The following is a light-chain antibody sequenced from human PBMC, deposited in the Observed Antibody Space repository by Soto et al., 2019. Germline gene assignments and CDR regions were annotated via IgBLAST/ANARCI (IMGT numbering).Light chain of an antibody. CDR2: DAS. J-gene: IGKJ5*01. CDR1: QTIRSL. V-gene: IGKV1-5*01. CDR3: QQYQTYAT. Sequence: EMAHSPSTLSASLGDRVTLTFRASQTIRSLLAWYQQKPGKAPKALIYDASRLGSGVPSRFSGSGSGTEFTRTISSLQPDDFATYYCQQYQTYATFGQGTRLEIK.